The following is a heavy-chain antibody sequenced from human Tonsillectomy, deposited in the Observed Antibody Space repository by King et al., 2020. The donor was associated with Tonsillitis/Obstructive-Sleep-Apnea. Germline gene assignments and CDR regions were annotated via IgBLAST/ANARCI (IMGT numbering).Heavy chain of an antibody. CDR1: GFTFSNSA. J-gene: IGHJ6*02. D-gene: IGHD2-15*01. Sequence: VQLVQSGGGVVQPGRSLRLSCAASGFTFSNSAMPWVRQAPGKGLEWVAVISYDASNNYYADSVKGRFTLSRDNSKHTLSLQMNSLRAEDTAVYYCAREGPPSGSYYFSYYVRDVWGQGTTVTVSS. CDR2: ISYDASNN. V-gene: IGHV3-30*04. CDR3: AREGPPSGSYYFSYYVRDV.